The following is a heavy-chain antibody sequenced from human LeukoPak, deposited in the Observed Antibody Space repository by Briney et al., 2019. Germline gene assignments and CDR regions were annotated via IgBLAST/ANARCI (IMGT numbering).Heavy chain of an antibody. CDR1: GGSISSYY. Sequence: SETLSLTCTVSGGSISSYYWSWIRQPPGKGLEWIGYIYYSGSTNYNPSLKSRGTISVDTSKNQFSLKLSSVTAADTAVYYCARADALKDWFDPWGQETLVTVSS. J-gene: IGHJ5*02. CDR2: IYYSGST. CDR3: ARADALKDWFDP. D-gene: IGHD2-15*01. V-gene: IGHV4-59*01.